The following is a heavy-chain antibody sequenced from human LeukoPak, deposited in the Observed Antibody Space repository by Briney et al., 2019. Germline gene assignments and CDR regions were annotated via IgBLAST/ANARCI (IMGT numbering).Heavy chain of an antibody. J-gene: IGHJ4*02. V-gene: IGHV4-59*01. Sequence: PSETLSLTCTVSGGSIISYYWSWIRQPPGKGLEWIGYIYYSGSTNYNPSLKSRVTISLDTSKNQFSLKLSSVTAADTAVYFCARDSPHSYYSDSSGYFDYWGQGTPVTVSS. CDR3: ARDSPHSYYSDSSGYFDY. D-gene: IGHD3-22*01. CDR1: GGSIISYY. CDR2: IYYSGST.